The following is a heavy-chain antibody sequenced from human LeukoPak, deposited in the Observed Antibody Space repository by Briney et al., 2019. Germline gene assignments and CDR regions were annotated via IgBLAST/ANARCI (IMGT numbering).Heavy chain of an antibody. CDR1: GYTFNSYD. CDR2: ISTYNGNT. V-gene: IGHV1-18*01. CDR3: ARVLRYDFWSAYYFDY. J-gene: IGHJ4*02. Sequence: EASVRVSCKASGYTFNSYDISWVRQAPGQGLEWMAWISTYNGNTNYAQKVQGRATMTTDTSTSTAYMELRSLRSDDTAVYYCARVLRYDFWSAYYFDYWGQGTLSPSPQ. D-gene: IGHD3-3*01.